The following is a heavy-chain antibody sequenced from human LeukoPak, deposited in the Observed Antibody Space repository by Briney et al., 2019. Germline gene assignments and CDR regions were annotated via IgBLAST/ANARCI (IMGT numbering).Heavy chain of an antibody. CDR1: GYTFTSYG. Sequence: ASVKVSCKASGYTFTSYGISWVRQAPGQGLEWMGWISAYNGNTNYAQKLQGRVTMTTDTSTSTAYMELRSLRSDDTAAYYCARDLSYGYNRLTWFDYWGQGTLVTVSS. D-gene: IGHD5-18*01. J-gene: IGHJ4*02. CDR2: ISAYNGNT. V-gene: IGHV1-18*01. CDR3: ARDLSYGYNRLTWFDY.